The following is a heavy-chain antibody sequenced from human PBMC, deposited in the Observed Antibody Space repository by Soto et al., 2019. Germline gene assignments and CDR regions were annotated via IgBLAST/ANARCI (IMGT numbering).Heavy chain of an antibody. CDR2: INSDGSST. Sequence: GGSLRLSCAASGFTFSSYWMHWVRQAPGKGLVWVSRINSDGSSTSYADSVKGRFTISRDNAKNTLYLQMNSLRAEDTAVYYCTSHVVRYYDSSRGIWGQGTMVTVSS. CDR1: GFTFSSYW. D-gene: IGHD3-22*01. CDR3: TSHVVRYYDSSRGI. V-gene: IGHV3-74*01. J-gene: IGHJ3*02.